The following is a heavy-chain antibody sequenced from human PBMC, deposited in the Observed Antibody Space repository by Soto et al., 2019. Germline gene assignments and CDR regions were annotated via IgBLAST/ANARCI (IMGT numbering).Heavy chain of an antibody. CDR3: ARGTREGWYFDL. CDR2: INHSGST. CDR1: GGSFSGYY. J-gene: IGHJ2*01. V-gene: IGHV4-34*01. Sequence: QVQLQQWGAGLLKPSETLSLTCAVYGGSFSGYYWSWIRQPPGKGLEWIGEINHSGSTNYNPSLKSRANISVDTSKNQFSLKLRSVTAADTAVYYCARGTREGWYFDLWGRGTPVTVSS.